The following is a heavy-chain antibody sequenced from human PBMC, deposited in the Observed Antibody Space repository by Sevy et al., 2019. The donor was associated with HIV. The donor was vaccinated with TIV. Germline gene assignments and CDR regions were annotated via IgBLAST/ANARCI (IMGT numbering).Heavy chain of an antibody. J-gene: IGHJ3*01. Sequence: GGSLRLSCAASGFTFGTYAMSWVRQAPGKGLEWVANIKQDGSQKYFVDSVKGRFTISRDNAKNSLYLQMDNLRAEDTAVYYCARKVGDMWGQGTMVTVSS. CDR2: IKQDGSQK. CDR3: ARKVGDM. V-gene: IGHV3-7*01. CDR1: GFTFGTYA. D-gene: IGHD1-26*01.